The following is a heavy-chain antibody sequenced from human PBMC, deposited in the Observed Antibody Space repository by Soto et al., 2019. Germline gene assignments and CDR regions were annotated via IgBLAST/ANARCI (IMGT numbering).Heavy chain of an antibody. V-gene: IGHV3-21*01. J-gene: IGHJ6*02. CDR1: GFTFSSYS. CDR2: ITSSSSYI. Sequence: EVELVESGGGLVKPGGSLRFSCAASGFTFSSYSMNWVRQAPGKGLEWVSSITSSSSYIYYADSVKGRFTISRDNAKNSLYLQMNSLRAEDTAVYYCASRHYGMDVWGQGTTVTVSS. CDR3: ASRHYGMDV.